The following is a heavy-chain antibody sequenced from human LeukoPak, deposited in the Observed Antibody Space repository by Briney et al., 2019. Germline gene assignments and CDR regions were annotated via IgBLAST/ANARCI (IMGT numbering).Heavy chain of an antibody. CDR1: GGSISSYY. Sequence: SETLSLTCTVSGGSISSYYWSWIRQPPGKGLEWIGYIYYSGSTNYNPSLKSRVTISVDTSKNQFSLRLSSVTAADTAVYYCARGYYEGNFQHWDQGTLVTVSS. J-gene: IGHJ1*01. CDR3: ARGYYEGNFQH. CDR2: IYYSGST. V-gene: IGHV4-59*08. D-gene: IGHD1-26*01.